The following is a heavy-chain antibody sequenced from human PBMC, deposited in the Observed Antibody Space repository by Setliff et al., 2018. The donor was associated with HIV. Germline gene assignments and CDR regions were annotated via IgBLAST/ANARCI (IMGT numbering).Heavy chain of an antibody. D-gene: IGHD2-2*01. CDR3: ARIPQLLDYAMDV. V-gene: IGHV4-30-2*01. Sequence: SETLSLTCAVSGGSISSGGYSWSWIRQPPGKGLEWIGYIFHSGSTYYNPSLKSRVTISVDRSKNQFSLNVTSVTAADTAVYYCARIPQLLDYAMDVCGQKTTLTVSS. J-gene: IGHJ6*02. CDR2: IFHSGST. CDR1: GGSISSGGYS.